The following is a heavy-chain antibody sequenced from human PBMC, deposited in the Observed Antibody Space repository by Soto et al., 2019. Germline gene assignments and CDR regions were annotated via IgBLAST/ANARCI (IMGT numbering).Heavy chain of an antibody. Sequence: QVQLVQSGGEVKKPGASVKVSCKASGYTFTKSDISWVRQAPGKGLEWMGWISAYNGNTNYAQKFQGRVTMTTDTSTSTAYMELRSLRSDDTAVDCGARDGSGWTDYWGQGTLVTGSS. D-gene: IGHD6-19*01. CDR2: ISAYNGNT. V-gene: IGHV1-18*01. CDR1: GYTFTKSD. J-gene: IGHJ4*02. CDR3: ARDGSGWTDY.